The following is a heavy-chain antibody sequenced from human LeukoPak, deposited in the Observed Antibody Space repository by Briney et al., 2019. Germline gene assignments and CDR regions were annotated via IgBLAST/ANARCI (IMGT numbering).Heavy chain of an antibody. CDR2: IYTSGST. J-gene: IGHJ4*02. CDR3: ARERTWWLTVTTLYYFDY. Sequence: PSQTLSLTCTVSGGSISSGSYYWSWIRQPAGKGLEWIGRIYTSGSTNYNPSLKSRVTISVDTSKNQFSLKLSSVTAADTAVYYCARERTWWLTVTTLYYFDYWGQGTLVTVSS. D-gene: IGHD4-11*01. CDR1: GGSISSGSYY. V-gene: IGHV4-61*02.